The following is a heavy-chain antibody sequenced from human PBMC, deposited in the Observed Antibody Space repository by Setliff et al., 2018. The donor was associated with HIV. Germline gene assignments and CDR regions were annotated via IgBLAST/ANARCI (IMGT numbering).Heavy chain of an antibody. Sequence: PSETLSLTCIVSGAPISSGTWSWIRQPPGKGLQWIGFIYNTETTNYNPSLKSRLTISVDTAKNQFSLKLSSVTAADTAVYYCAAATTLLSPRAWGQGTLVTVSS. CDR1: GAPISSGT. CDR2: IYNTETT. J-gene: IGHJ5*02. CDR3: AAATTLLSPRA. D-gene: IGHD2-15*01. V-gene: IGHV4-59*08.